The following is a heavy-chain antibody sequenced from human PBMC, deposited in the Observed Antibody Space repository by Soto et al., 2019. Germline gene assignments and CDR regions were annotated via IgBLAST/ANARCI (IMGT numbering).Heavy chain of an antibody. D-gene: IGHD2-15*01. J-gene: IGHJ4*02. CDR1: GFTFSSNA. CDR2: ISGGGGST. Sequence: EVQLLESGGGLVQPGGSLGLSFEASGFTFSSNAMSWVRQAPGRGLEWVSAISGGGGSTYYADSVKGRFTISRDNSKNTLYLQMNSLRAEDTAVYYCAKDRLFQGVVVVAAIDYWGQGTLVTVSS. CDR3: AKDRLFQGVVVVAAIDY. V-gene: IGHV3-23*01.